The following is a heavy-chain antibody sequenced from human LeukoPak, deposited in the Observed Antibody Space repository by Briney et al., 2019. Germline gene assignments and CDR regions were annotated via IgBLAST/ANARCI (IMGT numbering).Heavy chain of an antibody. CDR3: ARDRARGVLDY. Sequence: ASVKVSCKASGYTFTSYYMHWVRQAPGQGLEWMGIINPSGGSTSYAQKFQGRVTMTRDTSTSTVYMELSGLRSEDTAVYYCARDRARGVLDYWGQGTLVTVSS. CDR1: GYTFTSYY. CDR2: INPSGGST. V-gene: IGHV1-46*01. D-gene: IGHD3-10*01. J-gene: IGHJ4*02.